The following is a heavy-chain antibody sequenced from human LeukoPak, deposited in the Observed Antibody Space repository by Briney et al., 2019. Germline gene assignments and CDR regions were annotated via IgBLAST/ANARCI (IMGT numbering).Heavy chain of an antibody. CDR2: INAGNGNT. Sequence: ASVKVSCTASGYTFTSYAMHWVRQAPGQRLEWMGWINAGNGNTKYSQKFQGRVTITRDTSASTAYMELSSLRSDDTAVYYCARVPYSTTNRGMDVWGQGTTVTVSS. J-gene: IGHJ6*02. V-gene: IGHV1-3*01. D-gene: IGHD4-11*01. CDR1: GYTFTSYA. CDR3: ARVPYSTTNRGMDV.